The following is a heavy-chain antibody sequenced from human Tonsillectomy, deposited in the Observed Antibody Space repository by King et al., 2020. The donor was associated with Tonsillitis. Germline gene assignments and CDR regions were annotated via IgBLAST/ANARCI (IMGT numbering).Heavy chain of an antibody. CDR1: GGSISSGDYY. J-gene: IGHJ4*02. D-gene: IGHD2-21*02. Sequence: VQLQGSGPGLVKPSQTLSLTCTVSGGSISSGDYYWSWIRQHPEKGLEWIGYIYYSGTTYYIPSLKSRVTISMDTSKNQFSLKLTSVTAADTAVYYCASLRTASWTYYFEYWGQGTLVTVSS. CDR2: IYYSGTT. V-gene: IGHV4-31*03. CDR3: ASLRTASWTYYFEY.